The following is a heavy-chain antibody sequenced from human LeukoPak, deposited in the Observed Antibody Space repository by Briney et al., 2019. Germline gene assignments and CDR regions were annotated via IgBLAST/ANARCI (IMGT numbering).Heavy chain of an antibody. Sequence: GGPLKISCKGSGYRFTSYWIGGVRQLPGKGLEGMGIIYPGDSDTRYSPSFQGQVTISADKSISTAYLQWSSLKASDTAMYYCATRSLRGWDYYYYGMDVWGQGTTATVSS. V-gene: IGHV5-51*01. CDR3: ATRSLRGWDYYYYGMDV. J-gene: IGHJ6*02. CDR2: IYPGDSDT. D-gene: IGHD1-14*01. CDR1: GYRFTSYW.